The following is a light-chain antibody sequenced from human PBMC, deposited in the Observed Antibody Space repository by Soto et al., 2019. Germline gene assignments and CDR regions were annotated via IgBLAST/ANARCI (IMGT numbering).Light chain of an antibody. CDR1: QDISNY. V-gene: IGKV1-33*01. J-gene: IGKJ3*01. Sequence: DIQMTQSPSSLSASVGDRVTITCQASQDISNYLNWYQQKPGKAPKFLIYDASTLETGVPSRFSGNGSGTDFTFTISSLQPEDIATYYCQQYDILPLSFGPGTKVDI. CDR3: QQYDILPLS. CDR2: DAS.